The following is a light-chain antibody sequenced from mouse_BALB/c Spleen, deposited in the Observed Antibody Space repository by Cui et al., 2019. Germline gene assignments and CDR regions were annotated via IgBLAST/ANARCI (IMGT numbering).Light chain of an antibody. CDR1: QGVGTA. Sequence: DIVMTQSHKFMSTSVGDRVSITCDASQGVGTAVAWYQQNPGQSPKLLIDWASTRHTGVPDRFTGSGSGTDFTLTISNVQSEDLADYFCQQYSSYPWTFGGGTKLEIK. V-gene: IGKV6-23*01. CDR2: WAS. CDR3: QQYSSYPWT. J-gene: IGKJ1*01.